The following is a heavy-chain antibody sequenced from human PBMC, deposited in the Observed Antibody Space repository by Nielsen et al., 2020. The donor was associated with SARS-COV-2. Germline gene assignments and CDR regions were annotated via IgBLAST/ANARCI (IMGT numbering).Heavy chain of an antibody. D-gene: IGHD2-15*01. J-gene: IGHJ4*02. CDR3: AHSDIVVVVAATLPYYFDY. V-gene: IGHV2-5*01. CDR2: TYWNDDK. Sequence: WIRQPPGKALEWLALTYWNDDKRYSPSLKSRLTITKDTSKNQVVLTMTNMDPVDTATYYCAHSDIVVVVAATLPYYFDYWGQGTLVTVSS.